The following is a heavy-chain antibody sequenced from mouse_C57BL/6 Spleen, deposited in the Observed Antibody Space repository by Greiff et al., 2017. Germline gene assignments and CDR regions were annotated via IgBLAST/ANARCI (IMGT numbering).Heavy chain of an antibody. J-gene: IGHJ4*01. V-gene: IGHV1-52*01. CDR3: ARSGLGDYYAMDY. CDR2: IDPSDSET. Sequence: VKLQQPGAELVRPGSSVKLSCKASGYTFTSYWMHWVKQRPIQGLEWIGNIDPSDSETHYNQKFKDKATLTVDKSSSTAYMQLSSLTSEDSAVYYCARSGLGDYYAMDYWGQGTSVTVSS. D-gene: IGHD2-4*01. CDR1: GYTFTSYW.